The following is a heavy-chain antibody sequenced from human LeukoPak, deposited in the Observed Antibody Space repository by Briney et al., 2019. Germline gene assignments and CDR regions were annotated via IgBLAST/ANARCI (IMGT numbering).Heavy chain of an antibody. V-gene: IGHV4-39*01. CDR3: AVTIAAPTLYFDY. D-gene: IGHD6-6*01. Sequence: SETLSLTCAVSADSFSSSRYYWSWIRQPPGKGLEWIGTISYSGSTYYNPSLKSRVTISVDTSKNQFSLKLSSVTAADTAVYYCAVTIAAPTLYFDYWGQGTLVTVSS. CDR2: ISYSGST. J-gene: IGHJ4*02. CDR1: ADSFSSSRYY.